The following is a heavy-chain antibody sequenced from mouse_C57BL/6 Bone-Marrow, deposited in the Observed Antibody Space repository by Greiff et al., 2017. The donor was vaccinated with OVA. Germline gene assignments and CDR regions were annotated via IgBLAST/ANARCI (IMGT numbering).Heavy chain of an antibody. CDR2: ISYDGSN. Sequence: ESGPGLVKPSQSLSLTCSVTGYSITSGYYWNWIRQFPGNKLEWMGYISYDGSNNYNPSLKNRISITRDTSKNQFFLKLNSVTTEDTATYYSAKDWDEVDYWGQGTTLTVSS. CDR1: GYSITSGYY. J-gene: IGHJ2*01. V-gene: IGHV3-6*01. CDR3: AKDWDEVDY. D-gene: IGHD4-1*01.